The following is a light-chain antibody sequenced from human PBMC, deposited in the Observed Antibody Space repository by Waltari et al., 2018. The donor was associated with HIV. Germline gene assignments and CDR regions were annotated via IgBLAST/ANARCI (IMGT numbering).Light chain of an antibody. V-gene: IGKV1-33*01. CDR2: DAS. Sequence: DIQMTQSPSSLSASVGVRVTITCQASQDISNYLNWYQQKPGKAPKLLIYDASNLETGVPSRFSGSGSGTHFTFSISSLQPEDIATYYCQQYSSVPTSFTFGPGTKVGIK. CDR3: QQYSSVPTSFT. CDR1: QDISNY. J-gene: IGKJ3*01.